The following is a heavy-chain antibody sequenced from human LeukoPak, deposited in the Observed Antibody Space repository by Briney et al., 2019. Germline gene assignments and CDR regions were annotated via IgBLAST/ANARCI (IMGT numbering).Heavy chain of an antibody. V-gene: IGHV1-2*02. CDR2: INPNSGGT. CDR3: ARSQDIVVVPAVPAYY. CDR1: GYTFTGYY. Sequence: ASVKVSCKASGYTFTGYYMHWVRQAPGQGLEWMGWINPNSGGTNYAQKFQGRVTMTRDTSISTAYTELSRLRSDDTAVYYCARSQDIVVVPAVPAYYWGQGTLVTVSS. D-gene: IGHD2-2*01. J-gene: IGHJ4*02.